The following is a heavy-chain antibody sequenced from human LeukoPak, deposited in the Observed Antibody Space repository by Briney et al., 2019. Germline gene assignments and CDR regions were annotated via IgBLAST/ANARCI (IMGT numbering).Heavy chain of an antibody. CDR3: ARVLSGWYYFLY. Sequence: PGGSLRLSCAASGFTFSSYWMSWVRQAPGKGLEWVANIKQDGSEKYYVDSVNGRLTISRDNAKSSLYLQMNSLRGTDTAVYVYARVLSGWYYFLYWGQ. V-gene: IGHV3-7*01. CDR1: GFTFSSYW. D-gene: IGHD6-19*01. CDR2: IKQDGSEK. J-gene: IGHJ4*02.